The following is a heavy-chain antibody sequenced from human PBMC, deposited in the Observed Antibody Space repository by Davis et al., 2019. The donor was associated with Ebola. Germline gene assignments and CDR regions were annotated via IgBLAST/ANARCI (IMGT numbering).Heavy chain of an antibody. CDR1: GGSISSGGYS. V-gene: IGHV4-30-2*01. CDR2: ISHSGHT. Sequence: SETLSLTCAVSGGSISSGGYSWSWIRQPPGKGLEWIGDISHSGHTYYNPSLRSRLTISVDTSKNHFSLKLSSVTAADTAVYYCARGRLLEWPPTFYGLDVWGKGTAVTVSS. J-gene: IGHJ6*04. D-gene: IGHD3-3*01. CDR3: ARGRLLEWPPTFYGLDV.